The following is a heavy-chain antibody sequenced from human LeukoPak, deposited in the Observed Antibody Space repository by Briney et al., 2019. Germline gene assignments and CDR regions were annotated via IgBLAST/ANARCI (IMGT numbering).Heavy chain of an antibody. J-gene: IGHJ4*02. D-gene: IGHD2-21*01. CDR1: GFSFGPHA. Sequence: SGGSLRLSCAGSGFSFGPHAMSWVRQAPGKGLEWVSGICGSDDSTHYADSVKGRFTISRDNSRQTLLLQMNSLRAEDTAVYYCARDRGGLIDTGTLIHWGLGTLVTVSS. V-gene: IGHV3-23*01. CDR2: ICGSDDST. CDR3: ARDRGGLIDTGTLIH.